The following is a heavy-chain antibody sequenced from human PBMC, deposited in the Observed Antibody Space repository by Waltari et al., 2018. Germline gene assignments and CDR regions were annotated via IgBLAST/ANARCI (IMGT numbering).Heavy chain of an antibody. CDR1: GGSISSGSYY. Sequence: QVQLQESGPGLVKPSQTLSLTCTVSGGSISSGSYYWSWIRQPAGKGLEWIGRIYTSGRTNYNPSLKSRVTISVDTSKNQFSLKLSSVTAADTAVYYCAACYCSSTSCSIWGFDYWGQGTLVTVSS. D-gene: IGHD2-2*01. CDR3: AACYCSSTSCSIWGFDY. CDR2: IYTSGRT. J-gene: IGHJ4*02. V-gene: IGHV4-61*02.